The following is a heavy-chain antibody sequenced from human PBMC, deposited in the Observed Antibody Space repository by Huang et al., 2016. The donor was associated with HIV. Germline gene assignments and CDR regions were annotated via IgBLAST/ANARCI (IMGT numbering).Heavy chain of an antibody. CDR2: SGGNSGYS. Sequence: VQLVESGGGLVQPGWSLRLSCAASGFAFSQYAVHWVRQSPGKGLEWVSGSGGNSGYSAYAASVRGRFVISMDNAKKSLYLKMNGLRLEDTALYFCVIMDDYFDYWGQGVLVGVSS. CDR3: VIMDDYFDY. D-gene: IGHD2-8*01. J-gene: IGHJ4*02. V-gene: IGHV3-9*01. CDR1: GFAFSQYA.